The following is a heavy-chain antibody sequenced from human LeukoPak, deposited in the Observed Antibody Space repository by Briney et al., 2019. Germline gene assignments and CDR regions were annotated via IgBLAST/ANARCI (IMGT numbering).Heavy chain of an antibody. CDR3: ARDRVAVAGNFVGYFDY. Sequence: PGGSLRLSCAASGFIFSSYAMHWVRQAPGKGLEWVAVISFDGSNKYYADSVKGRFTISRDNSKNTLYLQMNSLRGEDTAVYYCARDRVAVAGNFVGYFDYWGQGTLVTVSS. V-gene: IGHV3-30-3*01. D-gene: IGHD6-19*01. CDR1: GFIFSSYA. J-gene: IGHJ4*02. CDR2: ISFDGSNK.